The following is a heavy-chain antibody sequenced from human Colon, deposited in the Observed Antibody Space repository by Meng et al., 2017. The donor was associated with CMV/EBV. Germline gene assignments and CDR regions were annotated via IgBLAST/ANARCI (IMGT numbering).Heavy chain of an antibody. D-gene: IGHD5-12*01. CDR1: GGFISSGGYY. Sequence: VSGGFISSGGYYWSWIRQPPGKGPEWIGYIYYSGSTNYNSSLKSRVTLSVDTSKNQFSLKLSSVTAADTAVYYCARDGGYDYNWFDPWGQGTLVTVSS. V-gene: IGHV4-30-4*01. J-gene: IGHJ5*02. CDR3: ARDGGYDYNWFDP. CDR2: IYYSGST.